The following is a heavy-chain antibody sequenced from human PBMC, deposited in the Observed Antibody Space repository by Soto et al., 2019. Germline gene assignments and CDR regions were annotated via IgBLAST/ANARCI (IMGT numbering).Heavy chain of an antibody. D-gene: IGHD2-2*01. CDR1: GFTFGSYA. CDR3: ASGDCSSTSCYGYYYYGLDV. J-gene: IGHJ6*02. CDR2: ITGSGGGT. V-gene: IGHV3-23*01. Sequence: GSLRLSCAASGFTFGSYAMSWVRQAPGKGLEWVSAITGSGGGTFYADSVKGRLTISRDNSKNTLFLQMNSLRAEDTAVYYCASGDCSSTSCYGYYYYGLDVWGQGTTVTVSS.